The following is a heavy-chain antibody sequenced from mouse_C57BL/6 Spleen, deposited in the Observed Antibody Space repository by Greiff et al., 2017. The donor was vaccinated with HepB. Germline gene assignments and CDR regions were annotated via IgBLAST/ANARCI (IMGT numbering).Heavy chain of an antibody. CDR3: VREMCFITTSP. CDR2: IYPRDGST. Sequence: QVQLQQSGPELVKPGASVKLSCKASGYTFTSYDINWVKQRPGQGLEWIGWIYPRDGSTKYNEKFKGKATLTVDTASSTAYMELHSLTSEDSAVYFCVREMCFITTSPWGQGTTLTVSP. V-gene: IGHV1-85*01. D-gene: IGHD1-1*01. J-gene: IGHJ2*01. CDR1: GYTFTSYD.